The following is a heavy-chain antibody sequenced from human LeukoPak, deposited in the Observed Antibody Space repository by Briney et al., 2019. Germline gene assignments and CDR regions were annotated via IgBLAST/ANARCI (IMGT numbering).Heavy chain of an antibody. CDR3: ARAEPEHRGGFYYGYDFGY. D-gene: IGHD5-12*01. Sequence: GASVKVSFKASVYTFTVYYMHWVRQPPGQGLEWMGWINPNSGGTNYAKKCQGRVTMTRDTSISTAYMELSRLRSDDTAVYYCARAEPEHRGGFYYGYDFGYWGQGTLVTVSS. CDR1: VYTFTVYY. J-gene: IGHJ4*02. CDR2: INPNSGGT. V-gene: IGHV1-2*02.